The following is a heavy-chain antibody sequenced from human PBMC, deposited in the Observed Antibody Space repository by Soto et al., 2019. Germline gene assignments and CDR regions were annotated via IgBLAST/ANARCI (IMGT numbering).Heavy chain of an antibody. V-gene: IGHV3-64D*06. CDR1: GFTFISYA. CDR2: VSSNGRIT. CDR3: VKEEGYYFDY. J-gene: IGHJ4*02. Sequence: GPLSLSCSASGFTFISYAMHWVRQAPGKGPEYVSAVSSNGRITDYADSVKGRFTISKDSSQNTVHLQMSSLRAEDTAMYYCVKEEGYYFDYWGQGALVTVSS.